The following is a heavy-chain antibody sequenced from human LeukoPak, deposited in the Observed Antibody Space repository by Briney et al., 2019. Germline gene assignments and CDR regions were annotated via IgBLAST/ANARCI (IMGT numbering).Heavy chain of an antibody. V-gene: IGHV1-46*01. CDR2: IYPRDGST. J-gene: IGHJ4*02. CDR3: ARDQEAFDN. Sequence: ASVKVSCKASGYTFTSNYIHWVRQAPGQGLEWMGMIYPRDGSTSYAQKFQGRVTVTRDTSTSTVHMELSGLRSEDTAVYYCARDQEAFDNWAQEPLVTASS. CDR1: GYTFTSNY.